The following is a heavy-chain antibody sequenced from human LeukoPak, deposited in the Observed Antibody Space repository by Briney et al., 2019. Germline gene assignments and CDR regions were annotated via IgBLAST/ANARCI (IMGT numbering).Heavy chain of an antibody. CDR2: LTWDGHIT. Sequence: GGSLRLSCVVSGFNLHDYTMHWVRQVPGKGLEWVALLTWDGHITSYGDSVKGRFTISRDNSKNTLYLQMNSLRAEDTAVYYCASRHAAGGQGTLVTVSS. V-gene: IGHV3-43*01. CDR1: GFNLHDYT. J-gene: IGHJ4*02. D-gene: IGHD2-2*01. CDR3: ASRHAA.